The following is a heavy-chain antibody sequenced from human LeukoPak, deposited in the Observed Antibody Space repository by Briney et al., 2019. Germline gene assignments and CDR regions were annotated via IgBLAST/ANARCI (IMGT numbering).Heavy chain of an antibody. Sequence: SETLSLTCTVSGGSISSYYWSWIRQPAGKGLEWIGRIYTSGSTNYNPSLKSRVTMSVDTSMNQFSLKLSSVTAADTAVYYCARELYYYDSSGFDYWGQGTLVTVSS. D-gene: IGHD3-22*01. CDR1: GGSISSYY. J-gene: IGHJ4*02. CDR2: IYTSGST. V-gene: IGHV4-4*07. CDR3: ARELYYYDSSGFDY.